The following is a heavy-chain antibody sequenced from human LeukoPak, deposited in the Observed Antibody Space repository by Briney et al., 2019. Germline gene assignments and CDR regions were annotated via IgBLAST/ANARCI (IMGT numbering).Heavy chain of an antibody. CDR3: ARIHGPTRAHYFFDY. CDR2: ISHDGSNT. Sequence: GGSLRLSCAASGFTLSNYHMHWFRQAPGKGLEWVAVISHDGSNTFCVDSVQGRFIISRDKSKNTLNLQMNSLRAEDSAVYYCARIHGPTRAHYFFDYWGQGTLVTVSS. J-gene: IGHJ4*02. D-gene: IGHD2-2*01. CDR1: GFTLSNYH. V-gene: IGHV3-33*01.